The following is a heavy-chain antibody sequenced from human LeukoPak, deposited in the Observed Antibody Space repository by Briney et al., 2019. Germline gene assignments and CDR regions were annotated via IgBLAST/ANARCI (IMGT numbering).Heavy chain of an antibody. Sequence: ASVKVSCKASGYTFTGYYIHWVRQAPGQGLEWMGWINPNSGGTNYAQKFQDRVTMTTDTSTSTAYMELRSLRSDDTAVYYCARDEEAAAGTFRDWGQGTLVTVSS. CDR3: ARDEEAAAGTFRD. J-gene: IGHJ4*02. CDR1: GYTFTGYY. D-gene: IGHD6-13*01. CDR2: INPNSGGT. V-gene: IGHV1-2*02.